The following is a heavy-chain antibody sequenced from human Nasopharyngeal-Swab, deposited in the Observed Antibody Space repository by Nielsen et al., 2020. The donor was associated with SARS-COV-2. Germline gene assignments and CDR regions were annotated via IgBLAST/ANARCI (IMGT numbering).Heavy chain of an antibody. J-gene: IGHJ6*02. CDR1: GYTFTSYA. D-gene: IGHD3-3*01. Sequence: ASVKVSCKASGYTFTSYAMNWVRQAPGQGLEWMGWINTKTGNQTYAQGFTGRFVFSLDTSVSTAYLQISSLKAEDTAVYYCAREEGITIFGVPIGFGYYGMDVWGQGTTVTVSS. V-gene: IGHV7-4-1*02. CDR2: INTKTGNQ. CDR3: AREEGITIFGVPIGFGYYGMDV.